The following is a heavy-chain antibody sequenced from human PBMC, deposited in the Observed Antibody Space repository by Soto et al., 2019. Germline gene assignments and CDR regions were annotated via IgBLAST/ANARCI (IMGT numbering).Heavy chain of an antibody. CDR2: IIPILGIA. Sequence: SSVKVSCKASGCTFSSYAISWVRQAPGQGLEWMGGIIPILGIANYAQKFQGRVTITEDKSTSTAYMELSSLRSEDTAVYYCARDISYGSAFDIWGQGTMVTVSS. D-gene: IGHD5-18*01. CDR1: GCTFSSYA. V-gene: IGHV1-69*10. J-gene: IGHJ3*02. CDR3: ARDISYGSAFDI.